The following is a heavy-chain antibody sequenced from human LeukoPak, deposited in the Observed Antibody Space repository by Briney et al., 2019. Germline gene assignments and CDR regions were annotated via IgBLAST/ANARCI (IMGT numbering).Heavy chain of an antibody. CDR2: VRDRANSYAT. CDR3: TRQRPQTGTLDY. J-gene: IGHJ4*02. V-gene: IGHV3-73*01. D-gene: IGHD3-9*01. Sequence: GGSLRLSCAASGFSFSDSPMHWVRQASGKGLEWVGRVRDRANSYATGYAASVEGRFTISRDDSENTAYLQMNSLIIEDTAVYYCTRQRPQTGTLDYWGQGVLVTVSS. CDR1: GFSFSDSP.